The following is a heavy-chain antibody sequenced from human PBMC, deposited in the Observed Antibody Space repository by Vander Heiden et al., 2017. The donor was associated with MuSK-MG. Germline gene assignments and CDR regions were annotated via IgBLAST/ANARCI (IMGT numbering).Heavy chain of an antibody. Sequence: QVQLVQSGAEVKKPGASVKVSCKASGYTFTSYDINWVRQATGQGLEWMGWMNTSSGKTGYAKKFQGRVTMTRNTSISTAYRELSSLRSEETAVYYCASSYTYYDCWSGYFPFDPWGQGTMVTVYS. V-gene: IGHV1-8*01. CDR3: ASSYTYYDCWSGYFPFDP. CDR2: MNTSSGKT. D-gene: IGHD3-3*01. J-gene: IGHJ5*02. CDR1: GYTFTSYD.